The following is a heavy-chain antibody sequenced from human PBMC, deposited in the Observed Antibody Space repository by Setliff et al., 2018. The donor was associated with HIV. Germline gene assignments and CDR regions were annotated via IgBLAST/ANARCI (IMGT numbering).Heavy chain of an antibody. CDR1: GYTFTGYY. Sequence: ASVKVSCKASGYTFTGYYLHWVRQAPGQGLEWMGWIDPNSGATNLAQKFQGRVTLTRDTSVTTVYMELTSLRSDDTAVYYCARKDGVGYCDSNSCYGIGPIDFWGQGSLVTVSS. J-gene: IGHJ4*02. D-gene: IGHD2-2*01. CDR3: ARKDGVGYCDSNSCYGIGPIDF. V-gene: IGHV1-2*02. CDR2: IDPNSGAT.